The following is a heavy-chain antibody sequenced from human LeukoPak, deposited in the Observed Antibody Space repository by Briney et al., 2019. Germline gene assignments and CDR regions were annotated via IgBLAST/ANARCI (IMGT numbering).Heavy chain of an antibody. CDR1: GFTFTSSA. CDR3: ARDILYSSAAGTWINDAFDI. D-gene: IGHD6-13*01. CDR2: IVVGSGNT. J-gene: IGHJ3*02. V-gene: IGHV1-58*01. Sequence: GASVKVSCKASGFTFTSSAVQWVRQARGQRLEWIGWIVVGSGNTNYAQKFQERVTITRDMSTSTAYMELSSLRSEDTAVYYCARDILYSSAAGTWINDAFDIWGQGTMVTVSS.